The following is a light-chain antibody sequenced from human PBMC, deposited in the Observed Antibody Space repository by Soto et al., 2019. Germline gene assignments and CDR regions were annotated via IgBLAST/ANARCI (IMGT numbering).Light chain of an antibody. V-gene: IGKV1-5*01. J-gene: IGKJ4*01. CDR2: DAS. CDR3: QQYNCYSLS. Sequence: DIQMIQSPSTLSASVGDRVTITCRATQSISSWLAWYQQKPGKAPNLLIYDASSLQSGVPSRFSGSGYGTEFTLTISSLQPEDFATYYCQQYNCYSLSFGGGTRVEIE. CDR1: QSISSW.